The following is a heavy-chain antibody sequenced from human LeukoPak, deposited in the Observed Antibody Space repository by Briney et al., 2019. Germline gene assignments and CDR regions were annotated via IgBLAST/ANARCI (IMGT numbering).Heavy chain of an antibody. D-gene: IGHD3-10*01. CDR1: GFTFSSYA. Sequence: GGSLRLSCAASGFTFSSYAMSWVRQAPGKGLEWVSAISGSGGSTYYADSVKGRFTISRDNSKNTLYLQMNSLRAEDTAVYYCAKDLYYGSAYYYGMDVWGQGTTVTVSS. J-gene: IGHJ6*02. V-gene: IGHV3-23*01. CDR2: ISGSGGST. CDR3: AKDLYYGSAYYYGMDV.